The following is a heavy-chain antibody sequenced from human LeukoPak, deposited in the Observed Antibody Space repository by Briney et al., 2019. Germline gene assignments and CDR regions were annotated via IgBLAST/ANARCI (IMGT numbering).Heavy chain of an antibody. CDR2: IYYSGRT. CDR3: ARHCSGGSCPENAFDI. V-gene: IGHV4-59*08. CDR1: GGSISSYY. D-gene: IGHD2-15*01. J-gene: IGHJ3*02. Sequence: SETLSLTCTVSGGSISSYYWSWIRQPPGKGLEWIGYIYYSGRTNYNPSLKSRVTISVDTYKNQFSLKLSSVTGADTAVYYCARHCSGGSCPENAFDIWGQGTMVTVSS.